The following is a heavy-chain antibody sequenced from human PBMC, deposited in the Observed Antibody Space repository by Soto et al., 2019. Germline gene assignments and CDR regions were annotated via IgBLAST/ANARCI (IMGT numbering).Heavy chain of an antibody. CDR3: ARAGLLGDFDF. D-gene: IGHD2-21*01. J-gene: IGHJ4*02. CDR1: QFIFSDYW. Sequence: GGSLRLSCSASQFIFSDYWMHWFRQVPGKGLEWVARISYDGSSSESADSVKGRFSISRDNAENMLYLQMNSLRDDDTAIYYCARAGLLGDFDFWGRGALVTVSS. V-gene: IGHV3-74*03. CDR2: ISYDGSSS.